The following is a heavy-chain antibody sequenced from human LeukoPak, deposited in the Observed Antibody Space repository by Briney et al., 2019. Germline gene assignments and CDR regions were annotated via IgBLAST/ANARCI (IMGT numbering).Heavy chain of an antibody. CDR1: RYTSTGYY. CDR2: INPNRGGT. CDR3: AGGGSYYDY. V-gene: IGHV1-2*02. J-gene: IGHJ4*02. Sequence: ASVKVSRKASRYTSTGYYMHWVRQAPGQGLEWMGWINPNRGGTNYAQKFQGRVTMTRDTSFSTAYMELSRLTSDDTAVYYCAGGGSYYDYWGQGTLVTVSS. D-gene: IGHD1-26*01.